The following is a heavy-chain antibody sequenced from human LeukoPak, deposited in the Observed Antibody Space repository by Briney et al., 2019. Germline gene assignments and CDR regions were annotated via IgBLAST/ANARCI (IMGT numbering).Heavy chain of an antibody. CDR3: ARHQIVVVPAAGMDV. Sequence: GGSLRLSCAASGFSFSSYGVSWVRQAPGKGLEWVSVIYSGGSTYYADSVKGRFTISRDNSKNTLYLQMNSLRAEDTAVYYCARHQIVVVPAAGMDVWGQGTTVTVSS. CDR2: IYSGGST. V-gene: IGHV3-66*04. J-gene: IGHJ6*02. D-gene: IGHD2-2*01. CDR1: GFSFSSYG.